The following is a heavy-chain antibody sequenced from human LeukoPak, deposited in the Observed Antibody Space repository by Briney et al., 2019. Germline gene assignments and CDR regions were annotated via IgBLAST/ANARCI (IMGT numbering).Heavy chain of an antibody. V-gene: IGHV4-61*02. Sequence: SKTLSLTCTVSGGSISSGSYYWSWIRQPAGKGLEWIGRIYTSGSTNYNPSPKSRVTISVDTSKNQFSLKLSSVTAADTAVYYCARTTYQLGPRYLDYWGQGTLVTVSS. CDR2: IYTSGST. J-gene: IGHJ4*02. CDR1: GGSISSGSYY. D-gene: IGHD2-2*01. CDR3: ARTTYQLGPRYLDY.